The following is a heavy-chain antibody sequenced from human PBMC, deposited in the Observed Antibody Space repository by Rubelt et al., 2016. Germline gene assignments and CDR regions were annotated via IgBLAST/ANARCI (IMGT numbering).Heavy chain of an antibody. V-gene: IGHV4-34*01. CDR3: ARGVYCSSTSCYWGMDV. CDR2: INHSGST. D-gene: IGHD2-2*01. J-gene: IGHJ6*02. Sequence: QVQLQQWGAGLLKPSETLSLTCAVYGGSFSGYYWSWIRQPPGKGLEWIGEINHSGSTNYNPSLKGRVTISGDTSQNHVSLKLGSVTAADTAVYYCARGVYCSSTSCYWGMDVWGQGTTVTVSS. CDR1: GGSFSGYY.